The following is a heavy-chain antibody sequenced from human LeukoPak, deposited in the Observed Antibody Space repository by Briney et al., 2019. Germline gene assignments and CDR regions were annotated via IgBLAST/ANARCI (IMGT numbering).Heavy chain of an antibody. D-gene: IGHD3-3*01. V-gene: IGHV4-30-2*01. CDR3: ARVTMLSIFGVVIHP. CDR1: GGSISSGGYY. J-gene: IGHJ5*02. Sequence: PSQTLSLTCTVSGGSISSGGYYWSWIRQPPGKGLEWIGYIYHSGSTYYNPSLKSRVTISVDRSKNQFSLKLSSVTAADTAVYYCARVTMLSIFGVVIHPWGQGTLVTVSS. CDR2: IYHSGST.